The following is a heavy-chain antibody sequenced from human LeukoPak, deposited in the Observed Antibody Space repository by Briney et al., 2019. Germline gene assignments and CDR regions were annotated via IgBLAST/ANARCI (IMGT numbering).Heavy chain of an antibody. CDR2: IYYSGST. CDR1: GGSISSSSYY. V-gene: IGHV4-39*07. CDR3: ARDRIAARSNWFDP. D-gene: IGHD6-6*01. J-gene: IGHJ5*02. Sequence: SETLSLTCTVSGGSISSSSYYWGWIRQPPGKGLEWIGSIYYSGSTYYNPSLKSRVTISVDTSKNQFSLKLSSVTAADTAVHYCARDRIAARSNWFDPWGQGTLVTVSS.